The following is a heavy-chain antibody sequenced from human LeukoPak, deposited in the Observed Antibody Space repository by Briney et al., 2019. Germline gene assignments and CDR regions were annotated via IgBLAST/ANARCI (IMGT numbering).Heavy chain of an antibody. CDR1: GYTFTDHY. V-gene: IGHV1-2*02. D-gene: IGHD3-22*01. CDR2: ISPNSGGT. J-gene: IGHJ6*02. CDR3: ARDYYDSSGYYYYYGMDV. Sequence: ASVKVSCKASGYTFTDHYIHWVRQAPGQGLEWMGWISPNSGGTNYAQKFQGRVTMTRDTSISTAYMELSSVTAADTAVYYCARDYYDSSGYYYYYGMDVWGQGTTVTVSS.